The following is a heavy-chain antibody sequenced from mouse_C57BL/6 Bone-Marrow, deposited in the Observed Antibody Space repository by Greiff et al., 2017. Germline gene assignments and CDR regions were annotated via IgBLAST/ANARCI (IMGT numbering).Heavy chain of an antibody. CDR3: ARLEEVYYYGREIMDY. Sequence: VQLQQSGPELVKPGASVKISCKASGYAFSSSWMNWVKQRPGKGLEWIGRIYPGDGDTNYNGKFKGKATLTADKSSSTAYMQLSSLTSEDSAVYFCARLEEVYYYGREIMDYWGQGTSVTVSS. D-gene: IGHD1-1*01. J-gene: IGHJ4*01. CDR1: GYAFSSSW. V-gene: IGHV1-82*01. CDR2: IYPGDGDT.